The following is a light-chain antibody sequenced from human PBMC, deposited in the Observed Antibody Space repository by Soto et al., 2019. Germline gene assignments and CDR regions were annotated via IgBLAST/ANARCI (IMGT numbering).Light chain of an antibody. CDR2: DVS. J-gene: IGLJ1*01. V-gene: IGLV2-14*01. CDR3: SSYTSSSTRV. Sequence: QSALTQPASVSGSPGQSITISCTGTSSDVGGYNYVSWYQQQPGKAPKLMIYDVSNRPSGVSNRFSGSKSDNTASLTISGLQAEDEADYYCSSYTSSSTRVFGTGTKVTVL. CDR1: SSDVGGYNY.